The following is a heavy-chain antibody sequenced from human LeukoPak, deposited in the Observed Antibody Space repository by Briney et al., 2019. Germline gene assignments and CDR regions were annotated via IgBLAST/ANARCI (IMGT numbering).Heavy chain of an antibody. J-gene: IGHJ4*02. V-gene: IGHV1-2*02. CDR3: ARDLFSGSYHPFDY. CDR1: GYTFTGYY. D-gene: IGHD1-26*01. CDR2: INPNSGGT. Sequence: ASVKVSCKASGYTFTGYYMHWVRQAPGQGLEWMGWINPNSGGTNYAQKFQGRVTMTRDTSISTAYMERSRLTSDDTAVYYCARDLFSGSYHPFDYWGQGTLVTVSS.